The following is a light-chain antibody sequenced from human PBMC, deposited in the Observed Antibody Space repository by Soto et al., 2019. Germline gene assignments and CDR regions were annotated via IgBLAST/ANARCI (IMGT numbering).Light chain of an antibody. V-gene: IGLV2-14*02. Sequence: QSALTQPASVSGSPGRSITISCTGTSSDVGNYNLVSWYQQHPGKAPKLLIFEVIDRPSGVSDRFSGSKSGNTASLTISSLQFEDEADYYCCSYTTTYTLVFGGGTKLTVL. CDR1: SSDVGNYNL. J-gene: IGLJ3*02. CDR2: EVI. CDR3: CSYTTTYTLV.